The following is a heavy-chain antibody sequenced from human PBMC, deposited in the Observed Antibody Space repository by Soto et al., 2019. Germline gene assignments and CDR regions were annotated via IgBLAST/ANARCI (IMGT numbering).Heavy chain of an antibody. V-gene: IGHV4-34*01. CDR1: GGSFSGYY. D-gene: IGHD3-3*01. Sequence: SETLSLTCAVYGGSFSGYYWSWIRQPPGKGLEWIGEINHSGSTNYNPSLKSRVTISVETSKNQFSLKLSSVTAADTAVYYCARGSPTHYDFWSGEYYYYYYMDVWGKGTTVTVSS. J-gene: IGHJ6*03. CDR2: INHSGST. CDR3: ARGSPTHYDFWSGEYYYYYYMDV.